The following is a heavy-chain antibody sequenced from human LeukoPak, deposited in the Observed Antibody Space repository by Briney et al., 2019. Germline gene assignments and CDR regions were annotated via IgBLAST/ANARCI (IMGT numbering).Heavy chain of an antibody. Sequence: SQTLSLTCAISGDSVSSNTAAWNWIRQSPSRGLEWLGRTYYRSKWYNDYAVSVKSRITINPDTSKNQVSLQLNSLTPEDTAMYYCARATFSSSRLDYWGQGTLVTVSS. D-gene: IGHD6-13*01. J-gene: IGHJ4*02. V-gene: IGHV6-1*01. CDR2: TYYRSKWYN. CDR3: ARATFSSSRLDY. CDR1: GDSVSSNTAA.